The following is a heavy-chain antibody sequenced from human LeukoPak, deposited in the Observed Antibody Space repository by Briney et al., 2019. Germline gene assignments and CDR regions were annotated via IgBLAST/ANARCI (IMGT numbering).Heavy chain of an antibody. CDR3: ARALVAAARNFDY. Sequence: GGSLRLSCAASGFTFSTYSMNWVRQAPGKGLEWISYISGSSSSTIYYADSVKGRFTISRDNAKNSLYLQMNSLRAEDTAVYYCARALVAAARNFDYWGQGTLVTVSS. J-gene: IGHJ4*02. D-gene: IGHD6-13*01. CDR1: GFTFSTYS. CDR2: ISGSSSSTI. V-gene: IGHV3-48*01.